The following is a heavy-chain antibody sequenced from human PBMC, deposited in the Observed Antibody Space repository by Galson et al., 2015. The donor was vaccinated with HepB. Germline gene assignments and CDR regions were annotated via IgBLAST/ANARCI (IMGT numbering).Heavy chain of an antibody. D-gene: IGHD3/OR15-3a*01. Sequence: SLRLSCAASGFTFSSYAMHWVRQAPGKGLEWVAVISYGGSNKYYADSVKGRFTISRDNSKNTLYLQMNSLRAEDTAVYYCARFGLYTAPYAFDIWGQGTMVTVSS. CDR2: ISYGGSNK. CDR1: GFTFSSYA. V-gene: IGHV3-30*04. J-gene: IGHJ3*02. CDR3: ARFGLYTAPYAFDI.